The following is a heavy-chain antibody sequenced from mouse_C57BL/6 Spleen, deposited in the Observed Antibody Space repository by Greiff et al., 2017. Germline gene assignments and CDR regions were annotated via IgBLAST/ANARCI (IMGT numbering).Heavy chain of an antibody. CDR1: GYTFTDYN. J-gene: IGHJ3*01. CDR2: INPNNGGT. D-gene: IGHD2-4*01. V-gene: IGHV1-22*01. CDR3: ARDYDYDWGFAY. Sequence: EVQLQQSGPELVKPGASVKMSCKASGYTFTDYNMHWVKQSHGKSLEWIGYINPNNGGTSYNQKFKGKATLTVNKSSSTAYMELRSLPSEDSAVYYCARDYDYDWGFAYWGQGTLVTVSA.